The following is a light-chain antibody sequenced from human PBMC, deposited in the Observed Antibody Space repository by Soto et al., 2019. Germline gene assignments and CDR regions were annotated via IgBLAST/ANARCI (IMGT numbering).Light chain of an antibody. Sequence: DVSMTQCPSFLSASLGDSVTITCRASQSISRYLHWYQHKPGKAPKLLIYAAYKLQSGVPSRFSGSGSGTDFTLTISSLQPEDFATYYCQESYSTPLWTFGQGTKVDI. CDR3: QESYSTPLWT. V-gene: IGKV1-39*01. CDR2: AAY. J-gene: IGKJ1*01. CDR1: QSISRY.